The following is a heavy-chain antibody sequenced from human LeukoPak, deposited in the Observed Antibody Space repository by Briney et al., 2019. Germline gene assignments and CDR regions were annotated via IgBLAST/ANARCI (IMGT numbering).Heavy chain of an antibody. Sequence: SETLSLTCTVSGGSISSYYWSWIRQSPGKGLEWIGYIYYSGSTNYNPSLKSRVTISVDTSKNQFSLKLSSVTAADTAVYYCARRASSSWGLYYYMDVWGXGTTVTVSS. J-gene: IGHJ6*03. D-gene: IGHD6-13*01. V-gene: IGHV4-59*12. CDR2: IYYSGST. CDR3: ARRASSSWGLYYYMDV. CDR1: GGSISSYY.